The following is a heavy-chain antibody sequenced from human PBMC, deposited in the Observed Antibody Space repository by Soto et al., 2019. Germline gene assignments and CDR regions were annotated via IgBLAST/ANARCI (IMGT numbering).Heavy chain of an antibody. J-gene: IGHJ6*02. D-gene: IGHD3-22*01. CDR3: ARAGGSGYYYVSYYGMDV. CDR2: INPNSGGT. CDR1: GYTFTGYY. Sequence: ASVKVSCKASGYTFTGYYMHWVRQAPGQGLEWMGWINPNSGGTNYAQKFQGWVTMTRDTSISTAYMELSRLRSDDTAVYYCARAGGSGYYYVSYYGMDVWGQGTTVTVS. V-gene: IGHV1-2*04.